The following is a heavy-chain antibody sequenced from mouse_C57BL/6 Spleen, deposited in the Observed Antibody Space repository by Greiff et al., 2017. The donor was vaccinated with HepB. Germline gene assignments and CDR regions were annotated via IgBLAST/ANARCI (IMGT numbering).Heavy chain of an antibody. CDR1: GYAFTNYL. J-gene: IGHJ4*01. V-gene: IGHV1-54*01. CDR2: INPGSGGT. D-gene: IGHD1-1*01. CDR3: ARQLITTVVATDAMDD. Sequence: VQLQQSGAELVRPGTSVKVSCKASGYAFTNYLIEWVKQRPGQGLEWIGVINPGSGGTNYNEKFKGKATLTADKSSSTAYMQLSSLTSEDSAVYFCARQLITTVVATDAMDDWGQGTSVTVSS.